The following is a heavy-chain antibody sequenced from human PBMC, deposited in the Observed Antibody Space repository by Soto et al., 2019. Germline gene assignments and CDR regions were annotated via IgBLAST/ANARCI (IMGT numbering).Heavy chain of an antibody. D-gene: IGHD3-22*01. Sequence: GASVKVSCKASGGTFSSYAISWVRQAPGQGLEWMGGIIPIFGTANYAQKFQGRVTITADESTSTAYMELSSLRSEDTAVYYCARGGKYYYDSSGYANYWGQGTLVTVPS. J-gene: IGHJ4*02. CDR2: IIPIFGTA. CDR3: ARGGKYYYDSSGYANY. V-gene: IGHV1-69*13. CDR1: GGTFSSYA.